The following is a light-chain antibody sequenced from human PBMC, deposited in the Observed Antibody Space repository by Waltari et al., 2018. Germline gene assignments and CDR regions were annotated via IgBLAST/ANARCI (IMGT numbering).Light chain of an antibody. CDR3: QQYSNSWT. CDR2: GVS. Sequence: EIVLTQSQGTLSLSPGERATLSCRASQSVTNNYFAWYQKNPGQAPRLLIYGVSNRATGIPDRFSGSGSETDFTLTISRLEPEDFAVYYCQQYSNSWTFGQGTKVEIK. J-gene: IGKJ1*01. V-gene: IGKV3-20*01. CDR1: QSVTNNY.